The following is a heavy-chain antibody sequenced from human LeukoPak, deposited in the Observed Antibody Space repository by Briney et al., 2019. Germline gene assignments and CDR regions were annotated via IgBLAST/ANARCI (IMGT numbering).Heavy chain of an antibody. CDR3: ARDRGSGWYWAYSWFDP. Sequence: GSLRLSCAASGFTFSDHYMDWVRQAPGKGLEWVGRTRKKTNSYTTEYAASVKGRFTISRDDSKNSLYLQMNSLRAEDTAVYYCARDRGSGWYWAYSWFDPWGQGTLVTVSS. CDR1: GFTFSDHY. V-gene: IGHV3-72*01. CDR2: TRKKTNSYTT. D-gene: IGHD6-19*01. J-gene: IGHJ5*02.